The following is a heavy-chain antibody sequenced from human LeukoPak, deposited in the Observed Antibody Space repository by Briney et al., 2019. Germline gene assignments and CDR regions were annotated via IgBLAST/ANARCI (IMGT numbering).Heavy chain of an antibody. Sequence: GRSLRLSCAASGFTFSSYAMHWVRQAPGKGLEWVAVISYDGSNKYYADSVKGRFTISRDNSKNTLYLQMNSLRAEDTAVYYCAGEMATMPGHDAFDIWGQGTMVTVSS. CDR2: ISYDGSNK. CDR1: GFTFSSYA. V-gene: IGHV3-30*04. J-gene: IGHJ3*02. D-gene: IGHD5-24*01. CDR3: AGEMATMPGHDAFDI.